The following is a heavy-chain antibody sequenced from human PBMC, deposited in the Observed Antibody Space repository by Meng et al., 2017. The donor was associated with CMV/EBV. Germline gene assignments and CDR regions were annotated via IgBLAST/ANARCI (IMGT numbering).Heavy chain of an antibody. CDR1: GFTFSSYS. Sequence: GESLKISCAASGFTFSSYSMNWVCQAPGKGLEWVSSISSSSSYIYYADSVKGRFTISRDNAKNSPYLQMNSLRAEDTAVYYRARRYCSSTSCPPYYGMDVWGQGTTVTVSS. V-gene: IGHV3-21*01. CDR2: ISSSSSYI. CDR3: ARRYCSSTSCPPYYGMDV. J-gene: IGHJ6*02. D-gene: IGHD2-2*01.